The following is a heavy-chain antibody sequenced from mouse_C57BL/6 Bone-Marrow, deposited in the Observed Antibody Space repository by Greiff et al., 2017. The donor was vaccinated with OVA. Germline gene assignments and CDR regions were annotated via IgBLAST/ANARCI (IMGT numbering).Heavy chain of an antibody. D-gene: IGHD1-1*01. J-gene: IGHJ3*01. CDR2: IYPRDGST. V-gene: IGHV1-85*01. CDR3: ARSAHYYGSSYPPAWFAY. CDR1: GYTFTSYW. Sequence: QVQLQQPGAELVKPGASVKLSCKASGYTFTSYWMHWVKQRPGQGLEWIGWIYPRDGSTKYNEKFKGKATLTVDTSSSTAYMELHSLTSEDSAVYFCARSAHYYGSSYPPAWFAYWGQGTLVTVSA.